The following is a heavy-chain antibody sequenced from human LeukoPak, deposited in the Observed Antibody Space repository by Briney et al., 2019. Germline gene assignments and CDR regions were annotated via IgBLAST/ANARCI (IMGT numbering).Heavy chain of an antibody. J-gene: IGHJ4*02. V-gene: IGHV1-69*05. CDR2: IIPIFGTT. D-gene: IGHD6-13*01. CDR1: SGTSSSYD. Sequence: SAMILCYAASGTSSSYDIRCWRHQPAEGRQGLGGIIPIFGTTNYAHYFKGRVTITTDESTSTAYMELSSLRSEDTAVYYCASASGYSSSGDLYYFDYWGQGTLVTVSS. CDR3: ASASGYSSSGDLYYFDY.